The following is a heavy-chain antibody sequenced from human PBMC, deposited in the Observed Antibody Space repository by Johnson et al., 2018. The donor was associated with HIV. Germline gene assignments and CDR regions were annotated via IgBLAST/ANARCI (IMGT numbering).Heavy chain of an antibody. CDR2: IKQDGGEK. D-gene: IGHD1-26*01. V-gene: IGHV3-7*01. J-gene: IGHJ3*02. CDR1: GFTVSSNY. Sequence: MLLVESGGGVVQPGRSLRLSCAASGFTVSSNYMSWVRQAPGKGLEWVPGKGLEWVANIKQDGGEKYYADSVKGRFTISRDNSKNTLYMQMNSLRAEDTAVYYCARVRRREQKLDAFDIWGQGTMVTVSS. CDR3: ARVRRREQKLDAFDI.